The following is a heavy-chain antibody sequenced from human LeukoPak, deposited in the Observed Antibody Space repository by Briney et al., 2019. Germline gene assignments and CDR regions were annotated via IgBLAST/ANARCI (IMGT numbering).Heavy chain of an antibody. V-gene: IGHV3-30*02. CDR2: IRYDGSNK. D-gene: IGHD6-13*01. CDR3: ARFSIAAAGIEGYFDY. J-gene: IGHJ4*02. Sequence: PGGSLRLSCAASGFTFSSYGMHWVRQAPGRGLEWVAFIRYDGSNKYYADSVKGRFTISRDNSKNTLYLQMNSLRAEDTALYYCARFSIAAAGIEGYFDYWGQGTLVTVSS. CDR1: GFTFSSYG.